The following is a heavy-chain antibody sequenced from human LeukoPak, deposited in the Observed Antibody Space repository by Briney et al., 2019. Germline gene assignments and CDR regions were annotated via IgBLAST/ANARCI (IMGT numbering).Heavy chain of an antibody. CDR1: GYTFTAYY. CDR3: AREGDTAMDVNWFDP. Sequence: ASVKVSCKASGYTFTAYYMHWVRQAPGQGLEWMGWINPNSGDTNYAQKFQGRVTMTRDTSISTAYMELSRLRSDDTAVYYCAREGDTAMDVNWFDPWGQGTLVTVSS. D-gene: IGHD5-18*01. J-gene: IGHJ5*02. V-gene: IGHV1-2*02. CDR2: INPNSGDT.